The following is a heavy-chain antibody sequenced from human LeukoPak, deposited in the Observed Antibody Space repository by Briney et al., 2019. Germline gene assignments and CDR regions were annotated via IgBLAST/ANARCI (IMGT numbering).Heavy chain of an antibody. D-gene: IGHD1-26*01. CDR2: INPNSGGT. Sequence: ASVRVSCKASGYTFTGYYMHWVRQAPGQGLEWMGRINPNSGGTNYAQKFQGRVTMTRDTSLSTAYMELSRLRSDDTAVYYCARGSPFREPIDYWGQGTLVTVSS. CDR1: GYTFTGYY. CDR3: ARGSPFREPIDY. J-gene: IGHJ4*02. V-gene: IGHV1-2*06.